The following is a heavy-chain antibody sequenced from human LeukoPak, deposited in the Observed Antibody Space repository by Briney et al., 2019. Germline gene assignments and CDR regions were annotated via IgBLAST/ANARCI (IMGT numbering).Heavy chain of an antibody. D-gene: IGHD4-17*01. V-gene: IGHV1-2*02. CDR1: GYTFTGYY. Sequence: ASVKVSCKASGYTFTGYYMHWVRQAPGQGLEWMGWINPNSGGTNYAQKFQGRVTMTRDTSISTAYMELSRLRSDDTAVYYCARVDYGDYVFDYWGQGTLVTVSS. CDR3: ARVDYGDYVFDY. CDR2: INPNSGGT. J-gene: IGHJ4*02.